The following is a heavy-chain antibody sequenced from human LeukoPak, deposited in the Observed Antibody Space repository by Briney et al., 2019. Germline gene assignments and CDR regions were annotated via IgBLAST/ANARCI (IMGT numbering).Heavy chain of an antibody. CDR3: SNSLGYGDYPIDY. J-gene: IGHJ4*02. CDR1: GGSISSSSYY. V-gene: IGHV4-39*01. CDR2: IYYSGST. D-gene: IGHD4-17*01. Sequence: SETLSLTCTVSGGSISSSSYYWGWIRQPPGKGLEWVVSIYYSGSTYYNPSLKSGVPVSVDTSKKQFSLTVSSVNAGDTAVYYCSNSLGYGDYPIDYWGQGTLVTVSS.